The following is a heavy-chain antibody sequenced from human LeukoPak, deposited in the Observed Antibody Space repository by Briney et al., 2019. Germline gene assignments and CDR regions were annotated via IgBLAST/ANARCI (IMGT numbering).Heavy chain of an antibody. Sequence: GASVKVSCKASGYTFTGYYMHWVRQAPGQGLEWMGWINTNTGNPTYAQGFTGRFVFSLDTSVSTAYLQISSLKAEDTAVYYCARGQVAAAGDDAFDIWGQGTMVTVSS. CDR3: ARGQVAAAGDDAFDI. CDR2: INTNTGNP. CDR1: GYTFTGYY. V-gene: IGHV7-4-1*02. D-gene: IGHD6-13*01. J-gene: IGHJ3*02.